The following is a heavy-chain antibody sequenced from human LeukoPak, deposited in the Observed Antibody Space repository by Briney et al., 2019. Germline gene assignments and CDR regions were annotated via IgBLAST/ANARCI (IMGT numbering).Heavy chain of an antibody. V-gene: IGHV3-74*01. CDR3: ARDLSFDYDNSGYSSWFDP. CDR2: ITHDGTS. CDR1: GFTLSPYW. Sequence: GGSLRLSCAASGFTLSPYWMHWVRQAPGRGLVWVSRITHDGTSSYADSVKGRFIISRDNAKNMVYLQMNSLRAEDTAVYYCARDLSFDYDNSGYSSWFDPWGQGTLVTVSS. D-gene: IGHD3-22*01. J-gene: IGHJ5*02.